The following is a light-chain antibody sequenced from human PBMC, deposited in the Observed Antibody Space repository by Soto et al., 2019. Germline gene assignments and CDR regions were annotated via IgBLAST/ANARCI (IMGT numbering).Light chain of an antibody. CDR3: SSYTSSSTLGK. J-gene: IGLJ3*02. CDR2: DVS. CDR1: SSDVGGYNY. V-gene: IGLV2-14*01. Sequence: QSVLTQPASVSGSPGQSITISCTGTSSDVGGYNYVSWYQQHPGKAPKLMIYDVSNRPSGVSNRFSGSKSGNTASLTISGLQAEDEADYYCSSYTSSSTLGKFGGGTQLTVL.